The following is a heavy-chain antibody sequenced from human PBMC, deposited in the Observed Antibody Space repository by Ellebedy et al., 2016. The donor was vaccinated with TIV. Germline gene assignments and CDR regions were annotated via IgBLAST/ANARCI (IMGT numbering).Heavy chain of an antibody. Sequence: GESLKISCAASGFTFSGYSMNWVRHAPGKGLEWVSYIDSSGVTVFYADSVKGRFTISRDNAKNSLYVQMNSLTDEDTAVYYCARDQWLGRANYFDSWGQGTLVTVSS. V-gene: IGHV3-48*02. CDR3: ARDQWLGRANYFDS. CDR2: IDSSGVTV. D-gene: IGHD6-19*01. CDR1: GFTFSGYS. J-gene: IGHJ4*02.